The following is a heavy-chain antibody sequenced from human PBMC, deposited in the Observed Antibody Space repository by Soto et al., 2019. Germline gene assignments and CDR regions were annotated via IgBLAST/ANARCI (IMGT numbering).Heavy chain of an antibody. V-gene: IGHV1-2*02. D-gene: IGHD3-9*01. J-gene: IGHJ4*02. CDR2: INPNNGDT. CDR1: GYSFIGYY. CDR3: ETGPTGCDY. Sequence: ASVKVSCKASGYSFIGYYMNWVRQAPGQGFEWMGWINPNNGDTNYAQKFQGRVTMTRDTSISTAYMELTRMRSDDTDVYYCETGPTGCDYWGEGRLLTVSS.